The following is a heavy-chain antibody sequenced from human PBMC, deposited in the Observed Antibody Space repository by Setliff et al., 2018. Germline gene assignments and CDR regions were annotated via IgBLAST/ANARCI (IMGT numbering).Heavy chain of an antibody. CDR3: ARAHNVDTAMVFDY. D-gene: IGHD5-18*01. Sequence: PSETLSLTCTVSGGSISSYYWSWIRQPPGKGLEWIGYIYYSGSTNYNPSLKSRVTISVDTSKNQFSLKLSSVTAADTAVYYCARAHNVDTAMVFDYWGQGTLVTVSS. V-gene: IGHV4-59*01. J-gene: IGHJ4*02. CDR1: GGSISSYY. CDR2: IYYSGST.